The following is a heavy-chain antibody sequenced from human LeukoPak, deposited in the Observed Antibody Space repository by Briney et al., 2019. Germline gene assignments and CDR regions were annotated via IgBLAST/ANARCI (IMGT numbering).Heavy chain of an antibody. CDR3: ARDSLLYDSSGYYTDY. CDR1: GGSVSSYY. Sequence: SETLSLTCTVSGGSVSSYYWSWIRQPAGKGLEWIGRIYTSGSTNYNPSLKSRVTMSVDTSKNQFSLKLSSVTAADTAVYYCARDSLLYDSSGYYTDYWGQGTLVTVSS. V-gene: IGHV4-4*07. CDR2: IYTSGST. J-gene: IGHJ4*02. D-gene: IGHD3-22*01.